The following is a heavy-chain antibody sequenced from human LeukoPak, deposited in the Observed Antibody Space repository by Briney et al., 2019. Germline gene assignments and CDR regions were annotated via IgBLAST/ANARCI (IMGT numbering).Heavy chain of an antibody. Sequence: ASVNVSCKASVYTFTSYDINWVRQATGQGLEGMGWMNPNSCNTGYAQKFQGRVTMTRNTSISTAYMELSSLRSEDTAVYYCARGSGDSSSWYLPSNYYGMDVWGQGTTVTVSS. CDR1: VYTFTSYD. CDR3: ARGSGDSSSWYLPSNYYGMDV. J-gene: IGHJ6*02. D-gene: IGHD6-13*01. V-gene: IGHV1-8*01. CDR2: MNPNSCNT.